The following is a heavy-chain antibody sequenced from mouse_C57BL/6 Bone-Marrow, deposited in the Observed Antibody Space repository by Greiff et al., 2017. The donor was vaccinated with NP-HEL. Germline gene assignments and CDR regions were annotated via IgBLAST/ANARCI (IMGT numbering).Heavy chain of an antibody. J-gene: IGHJ4*01. Sequence: EVKLMESGGGLVQPGGSLKLSCAASGFTFSDYYMYWVRQTPEKRLEWVAYISNGGGSTYYPDNVKGRFTISRDNAKNTLYLQMSRLKSEDTAMYYCARPYYCNGYYAMDYWGQGTSVTVSS. CDR3: ARPYYCNGYYAMDY. CDR2: ISNGGGST. D-gene: IGHD2-1*01. V-gene: IGHV5-12*01. CDR1: GFTFSDYY.